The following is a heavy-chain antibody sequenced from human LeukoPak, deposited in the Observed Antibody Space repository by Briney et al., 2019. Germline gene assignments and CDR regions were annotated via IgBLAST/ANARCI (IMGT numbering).Heavy chain of an antibody. V-gene: IGHV3-23*01. CDR1: GFTFSRYA. D-gene: IGHD2-21*02. Sequence: GGSLRLSCAASGFTFSRYAMSWVRQAPGKGLEWISSISSGATNTYYVDSVKGRFTTSRDSSNTTLFLQMTSLRAEDTAIYFCARARSMLILRSSFDYWGQGALVTVSS. CDR3: ARARSMLILRSSFDY. J-gene: IGHJ4*02. CDR2: ISSGATNT.